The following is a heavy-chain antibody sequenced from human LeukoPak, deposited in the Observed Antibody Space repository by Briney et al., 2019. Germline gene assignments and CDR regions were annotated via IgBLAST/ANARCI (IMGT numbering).Heavy chain of an antibody. V-gene: IGHV3-30-3*01. J-gene: IGHJ6*02. Sequence: GGSLRLSCAASGFTFSSYAMHWVRQAPGKGLEWVAVISYDGSNKYYADSVKGRFTISRDNSKNTLYLQMNSLRAEDTAVYYCARDPLYCSSTSCSIHYYYGMDAWGQGTTVTVSS. CDR2: ISYDGSNK. D-gene: IGHD2-2*01. CDR1: GFTFSSYA. CDR3: ARDPLYCSSTSCSIHYYYGMDA.